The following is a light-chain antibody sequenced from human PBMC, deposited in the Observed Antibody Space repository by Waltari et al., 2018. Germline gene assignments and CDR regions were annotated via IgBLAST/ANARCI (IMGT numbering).Light chain of an antibody. CDR1: KLGDKY. V-gene: IGLV3-1*01. CDR3: QAWDSSMVV. J-gene: IGLJ2*01. Sequence: SYELTQPPSVSVSPGQTASITCSGDKLGDKYACWYQQKPGTSPVLVIYQDSKRPPGLPERVAGSNSGNTATLTISGTQAMDEADYYCQAWDSSMVVFGGGTKLTVL. CDR2: QDS.